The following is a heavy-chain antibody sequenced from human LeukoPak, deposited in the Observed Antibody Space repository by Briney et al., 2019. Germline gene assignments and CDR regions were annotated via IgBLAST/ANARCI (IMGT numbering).Heavy chain of an antibody. V-gene: IGHV3-33*06. Sequence: PGGSLRLSCAASGFTFSSYGMHWVRQAPGKGLEWVAVIWYDGSNKYYADSVKGRFTISRDNSKNTLYLQMNSLRAEDTAVYYCAKDLRSTSCYSLDYWGQGTLVTVSS. CDR3: AKDLRSTSCYSLDY. CDR2: IWYDGSNK. J-gene: IGHJ4*02. D-gene: IGHD2-2*02. CDR1: GFTFSSYG.